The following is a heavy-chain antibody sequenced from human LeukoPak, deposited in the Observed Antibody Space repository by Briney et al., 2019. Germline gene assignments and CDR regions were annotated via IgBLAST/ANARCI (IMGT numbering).Heavy chain of an antibody. J-gene: IGHJ4*02. CDR3: AKDRDSYGYYPYYFDY. V-gene: IGHV3-23*01. CDR2: ISGSGGST. CDR1: GFTFSSYA. D-gene: IGHD3-22*01. Sequence: GGSLRLSCAASGFTFSSYAMSWVRQAPGKGLEWVSAISGSGGSTYYADSVKGRFTISRDNSKNTLYLQMNSLRAEDTAVYYCAKDRDSYGYYPYYFDYWGQGTLVTVSS.